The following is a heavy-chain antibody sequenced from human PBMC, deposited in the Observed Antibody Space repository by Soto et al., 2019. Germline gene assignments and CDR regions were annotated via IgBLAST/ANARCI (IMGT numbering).Heavy chain of an antibody. CDR3: ARDNKEDITTHYYDAMDV. D-gene: IGHD3-22*01. J-gene: IGHJ6*02. CDR2: IVPFFGTP. V-gene: IGHV1-69*13. CDR1: GGTFGTYG. Sequence: SVKVSCKASGGTFGTYGISWVRQAPGQGLEWMGGIVPFFGTPDYAENLQGRVTIAADESTSTAYMELSSLRSGDTAVYYCARDNKEDITTHYYDAMDVWGQGTTVTVSS.